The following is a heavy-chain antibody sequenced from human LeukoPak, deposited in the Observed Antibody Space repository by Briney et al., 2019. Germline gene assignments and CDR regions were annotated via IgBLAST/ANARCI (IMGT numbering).Heavy chain of an antibody. CDR2: INHSGST. V-gene: IGHV4-34*01. CDR3: AREAGGQQLVYAFDI. J-gene: IGHJ3*02. D-gene: IGHD6-13*01. CDR1: GGSFSGYY. Sequence: PSETLSLTCAVYGGSFSGYYWSWIRQTPGKGLEWIGEINHSGSTNYNPSLKSRVTISVDTSKNQFSLKLSSVTAADTAVYYCAREAGGQQLVYAFDIWGQGTMVTVSS.